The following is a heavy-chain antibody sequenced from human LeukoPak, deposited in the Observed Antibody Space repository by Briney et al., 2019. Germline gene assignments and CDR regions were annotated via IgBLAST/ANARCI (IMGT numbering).Heavy chain of an antibody. D-gene: IGHD4-17*01. CDR3: AREGNFNYGDYYFDY. V-gene: IGHV4-59*01. CDR1: GGSISSYY. J-gene: IGHJ4*02. CDR2: IYYSGST. Sequence: PSETLSLTCTVSGGSISSYYWSWIRQPPGKGLEWIGYIYYSGSTNYNPSLKGRVTISVDTSKNQFSLKLSSVTAADTAVYYCAREGNFNYGDYYFDYWGQGTLVTVSS.